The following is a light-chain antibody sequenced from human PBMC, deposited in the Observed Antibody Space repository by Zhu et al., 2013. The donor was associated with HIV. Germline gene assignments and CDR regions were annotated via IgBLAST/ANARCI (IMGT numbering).Light chain of an antibody. CDR1: QDIGKY. Sequence: DIQLTQSPSFLYASVGDRVTITCRASQDIGKYLAWYQQTPGKAPTLLVYAASTTQSGVPSRFSGSGSGTEFSLTISSLQPEDFATYYCQHVNNNAAFGPGTKVDV. J-gene: IGKJ3*01. V-gene: IGKV1-9*01. CDR3: QHVNNNAA. CDR2: AAS.